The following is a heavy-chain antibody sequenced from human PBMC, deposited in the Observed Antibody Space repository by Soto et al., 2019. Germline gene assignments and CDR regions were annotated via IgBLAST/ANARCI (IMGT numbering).Heavy chain of an antibody. CDR1: GGTFNIYN. CDR2: ILPIFGTP. J-gene: IGHJ6*02. V-gene: IGHV1-69*01. Sequence: QVQLVQSGAEVKKPGSSVKVSCKASGGTFNIYNINWVRQAPGQGLEWMGGILPIFGTPNYAQRFQVRLTIIADDSTSTAYMELSSLRSEDTAVYYCARDETGDSYYYYYGMEVWGQGTTVTVTS. D-gene: IGHD7-27*01. CDR3: ARDETGDSYYYYYGMEV.